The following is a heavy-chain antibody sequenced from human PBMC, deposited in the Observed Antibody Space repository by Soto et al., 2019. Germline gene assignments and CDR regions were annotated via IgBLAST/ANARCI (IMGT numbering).Heavy chain of an antibody. CDR3: ARSKYYFDY. CDR1: GGSIRSSSSY. J-gene: IGHJ4*02. V-gene: IGHV4-39*07. Sequence: SETLSLTCSVSGGSIRSSSSYWGWIRQPPGKGLEWVGSIYYLGNTYYNPSLGSRVTISVDTSKNTLYLQMNSLRAEDTAVYYCARSKYYFDYWGQGTLVTVSS. CDR2: IYYLGNT.